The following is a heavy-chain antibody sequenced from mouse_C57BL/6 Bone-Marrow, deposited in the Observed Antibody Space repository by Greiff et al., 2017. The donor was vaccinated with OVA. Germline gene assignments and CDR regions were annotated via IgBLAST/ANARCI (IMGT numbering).Heavy chain of an antibody. CDR3: AMQDYDGPHYFDY. CDR2: IHPSDSDT. D-gene: IGHD2-4*01. Sequence: QVQLQQPGAELVKPGASVKVSCKASGYTFTSYWMHWVKQRPGQGLEWIGRIHPSDSDTNYNQKFKGKATLTVDKSSSTAYMQLSSLTSGDSAVYYCAMQDYDGPHYFDYGGQGTTLTVSS. J-gene: IGHJ2*01. CDR1: GYTFTSYW. V-gene: IGHV1-74*01.